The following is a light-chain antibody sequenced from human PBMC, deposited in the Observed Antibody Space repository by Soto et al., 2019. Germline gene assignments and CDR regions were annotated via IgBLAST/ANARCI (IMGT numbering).Light chain of an antibody. J-gene: IGKJ1*01. V-gene: IGKV1-39*01. CDR1: QSISSY. CDR3: QQSYSTPRT. Sequence: DIQMTQSPSSLSASVGDRVTITCRASQSISSYLNWYQQKPGKAPKRLIYAASSLQSGVPSRFSGSGSGTDFTLTISSLQREDFATYYCQQSYSTPRTFGQGNKGEIK. CDR2: AAS.